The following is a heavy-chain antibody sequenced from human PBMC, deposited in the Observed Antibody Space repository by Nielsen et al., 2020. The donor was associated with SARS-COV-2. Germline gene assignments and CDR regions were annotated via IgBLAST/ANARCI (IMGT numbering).Heavy chain of an antibody. J-gene: IGHJ5*01. CDR1: GGSITTYY. CDR2: IYYSGSA. D-gene: IGHD4-17*01. CDR3: ARVDYGDYGAGMWFDS. V-gene: IGHV4-59*12. Sequence: SETLSLTCAVSGGSITTYYWHWIRQSPGKGLEWIGYIYYSGSAQYNPSLESRVSMSVDTSNNYFSLSLTSVTAADTAVYYCARVDYGDYGAGMWFDSWGQGILVTVSS.